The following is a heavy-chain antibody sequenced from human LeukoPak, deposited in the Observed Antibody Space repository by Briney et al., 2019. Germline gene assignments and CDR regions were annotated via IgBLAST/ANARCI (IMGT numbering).Heavy chain of an antibody. J-gene: IGHJ4*02. CDR1: GYSLTNYW. V-gene: IGHV5-51*01. D-gene: IGHD6-13*01. Sequence: GESLKISCKGSGYSLTNYWIGWVRQMPGKGLEWMGIIYPDDSDTRYSPSFQGQVTMSADKSFSTAYLQWSSLKASDTAIYYCARPGSSWYGFDYWGQGTLVTVSS. CDR3: ARPGSSWYGFDY. CDR2: IYPDDSDT.